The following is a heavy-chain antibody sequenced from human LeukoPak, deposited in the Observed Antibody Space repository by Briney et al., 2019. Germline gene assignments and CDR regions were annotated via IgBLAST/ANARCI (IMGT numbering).Heavy chain of an antibody. CDR3: ARQGIYGSGRDY. CDR2: IYYSGST. Sequence: SETLSLTCTVSGRSISSGDYYWSWIRQPPGKGLEWIGYIYYSGSTYYNPSLKSRVTISVDTSKNQFSLKLSSVTAADTAVYYCARQGIYGSGRDYWGQGTLVTVSS. J-gene: IGHJ4*02. V-gene: IGHV4-30-4*08. D-gene: IGHD3-10*01. CDR1: GRSISSGDYY.